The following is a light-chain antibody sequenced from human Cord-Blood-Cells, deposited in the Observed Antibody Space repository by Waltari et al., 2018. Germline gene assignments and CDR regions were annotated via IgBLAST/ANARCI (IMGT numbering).Light chain of an antibody. CDR3: QQSYSTPIT. CDR1: QSISSY. V-gene: IGKV1-39*01. Sequence: IQMTQSPSSLSASVGARVTITCRASQSISSYLNWYQQKPGKAPQLLIYAASSWQRVVPSRFSGRGSGTYFTLTISSLQPEEFATDDCQQSYSTPITFGQGTRLEIK. CDR2: AAS. J-gene: IGKJ5*01.